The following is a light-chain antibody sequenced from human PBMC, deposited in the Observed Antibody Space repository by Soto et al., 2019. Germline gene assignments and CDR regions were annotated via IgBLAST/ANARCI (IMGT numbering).Light chain of an antibody. J-gene: IGKJ5*01. Sequence: ILLMPSPCTLSLSAGEGAPLSCGASQSVSNKYLAWYQQKPGQAPRPLIYGASNRATGIPDRFSGSGSGTDFTLTISRLEPEDFAIYYCQQYSKWPITFGQGTQVDIK. CDR3: QQYSKWPIT. CDR2: GAS. V-gene: IGKV3-20*01. CDR1: QSVSNKY.